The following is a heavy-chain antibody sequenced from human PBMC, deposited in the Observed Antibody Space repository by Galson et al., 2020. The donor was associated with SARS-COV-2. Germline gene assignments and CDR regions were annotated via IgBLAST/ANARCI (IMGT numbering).Heavy chain of an antibody. D-gene: IGHD6-19*01. Sequence: SQTLSLTCTVSGGSIRSSNYYWGWIRQPPGKGLEWIGSVLNSGTTHYSPSLQSRVTIKVDTSKNQFSLNLNSVTAADTAMYYCARDATRSGWYNWFDPWGQGTLVTVSS. CDR3: ARDATRSGWYNWFDP. V-gene: IGHV4-39*07. J-gene: IGHJ5*02. CDR2: VLNSGTT. CDR1: GGSIRSSNYY.